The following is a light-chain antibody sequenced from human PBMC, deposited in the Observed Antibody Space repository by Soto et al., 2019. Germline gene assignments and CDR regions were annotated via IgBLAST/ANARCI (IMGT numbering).Light chain of an antibody. CDR1: SSNIGNNY. Sequence: QSVLTQPPSVSAAPGQKVSSSCSGSSSNIGNNYVSWYQQLPGTAPKLLIYDNNKRPSGIPDRFSGSKSGTSATLGITGLQTGDEADYYCGTWDSSLSAVYVFGTGTKVTV. CDR3: GTWDSSLSAVYV. CDR2: DNN. V-gene: IGLV1-51*01. J-gene: IGLJ1*01.